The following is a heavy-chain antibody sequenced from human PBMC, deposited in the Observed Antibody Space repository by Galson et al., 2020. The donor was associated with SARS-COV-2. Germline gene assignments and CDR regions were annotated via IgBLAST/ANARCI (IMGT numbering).Heavy chain of an antibody. J-gene: IGHJ4*02. Sequence: TGGSLRLSCAASGFTFRSYSMNWVRQAPGKGLEWVSFISSTGTYIYYADSVKGRFTISRDNAKNSLYLQMNSLRAEDTALYYCARGSAMVRDYWGQGALVTGSS. V-gene: IGHV3-21*01. CDR3: ARGSAMVRDY. D-gene: IGHD5-18*01. CDR1: GFTFRSYS. CDR2: ISSTGTYI.